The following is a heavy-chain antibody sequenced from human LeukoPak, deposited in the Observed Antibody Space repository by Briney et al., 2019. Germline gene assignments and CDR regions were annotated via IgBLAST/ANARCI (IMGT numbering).Heavy chain of an antibody. Sequence: SETLSLTCTVSGGSISTSSYYWGWVRQPPGKGLEWIGNIFYSGSTYYSPSLKSRVTISLDTSRNQFTLKLNSVTAADTAVYYCATRGMDPAIYDWGQGTLVTVSS. D-gene: IGHD5-18*01. J-gene: IGHJ4*02. CDR2: IFYSGST. CDR3: ATRGMDPAIYD. V-gene: IGHV4-39*06. CDR1: GGSISTSSYY.